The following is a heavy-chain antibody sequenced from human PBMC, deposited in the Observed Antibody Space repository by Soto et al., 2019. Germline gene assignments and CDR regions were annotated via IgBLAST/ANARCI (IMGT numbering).Heavy chain of an antibody. V-gene: IGHV4-31*03. D-gene: IGHD3-3*01. CDR2: IYYSGST. CDR1: GGSISSGGYY. Sequence: QVQLQESGPGLVKPSQTLSLTCTVSGGSISSGGYYWSWIRQHPGKGLEWIGYIYYSGSTDYNPSLKSRVTISVDTSKNQFSLKLSSVTAADTAVYYCARAPIAIFGVTSEWYFDYWGQGTLVTVSS. J-gene: IGHJ4*02. CDR3: ARAPIAIFGVTSEWYFDY.